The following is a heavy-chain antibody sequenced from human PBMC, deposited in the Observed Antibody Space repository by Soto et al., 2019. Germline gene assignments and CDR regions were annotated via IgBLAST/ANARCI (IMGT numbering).Heavy chain of an antibody. Sequence: QLQLQESGPGLVKPSETLSLTCTVSGGSISSSSYYWGWIRQPPGKGLEWIGSIYYSGSTYYNPPLKSRFNISVDPSKNQFSLKLSSVTAADTAVYYCARLGRGRSQNRFAYWGQGTLVTVSS. D-gene: IGHD1-26*01. J-gene: IGHJ4*02. CDR3: ARLGRGRSQNRFAY. V-gene: IGHV4-39*01. CDR1: GGSISSSSYY. CDR2: IYYSGST.